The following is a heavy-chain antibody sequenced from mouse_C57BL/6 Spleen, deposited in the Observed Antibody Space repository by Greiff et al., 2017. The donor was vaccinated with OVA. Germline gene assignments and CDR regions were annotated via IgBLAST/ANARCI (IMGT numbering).Heavy chain of an antibody. CDR3: ASPYYYGSSPFAY. CDR1: GYSFTDYN. CDR2: INPNYGTT. V-gene: IGHV1-39*01. J-gene: IGHJ3*01. D-gene: IGHD1-1*01. Sequence: VQLKQSGPELVKPGASVKISCKASGYSFTDYNMNWVKQSNGKSLEWIGVINPNYGTTSYNQKFKGKATLTVDQSSSTAYMQLNSLTSEDSAGYYCASPYYYGSSPFAYWGQGTLVTVSA.